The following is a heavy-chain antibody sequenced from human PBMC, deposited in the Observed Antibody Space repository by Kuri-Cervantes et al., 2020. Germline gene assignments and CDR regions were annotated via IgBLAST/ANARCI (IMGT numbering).Heavy chain of an antibody. CDR2: ISYDGSNK. CDR1: GFKFSDYA. J-gene: IGHJ4*02. V-gene: IGHV3-30-3*01. Sequence: GESLKISCAASGFKFSDYAMHWVRQAPGKGLEWVAVISYDGSNKYYADSVKGRFTISRDTSKNTLYLQMNSLRGEDAAIYYCAKAPVVAATLSHFDYWGQGTLVTVSS. CDR3: AKAPVVAATLSHFDY. D-gene: IGHD2-15*01.